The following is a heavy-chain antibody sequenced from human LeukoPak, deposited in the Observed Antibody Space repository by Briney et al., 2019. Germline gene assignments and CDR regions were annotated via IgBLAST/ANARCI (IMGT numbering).Heavy chain of an antibody. V-gene: IGHV3-23*01. J-gene: IGHJ4*02. CDR3: AKDRLRAENY. D-gene: IGHD5-24*01. CDR2: IFNSGDAS. CDR1: GFTFSNYA. Sequence: GGSLRLSCVASGFTFSNYAMNWLRQAPGKGLEWLSSIFNSGDASYYADSVKGRFTISRDNSKNTLFLQMNSLRPEDTAVYYCAKDRLRAENYWGQGTLVTVSS.